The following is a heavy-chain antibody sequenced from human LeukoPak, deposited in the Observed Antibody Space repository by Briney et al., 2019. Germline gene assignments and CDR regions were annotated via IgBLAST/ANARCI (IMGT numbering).Heavy chain of an antibody. CDR2: INHSGST. CDR1: EFTFSSYS. D-gene: IGHD4-11*01. V-gene: IGHV4-34*01. Sequence: GSLRLSCAASEFTFSSYSMNWIRQPPGKGLEWIGEINHSGSTNYNPSLKSRVTISVDTSKNQFSLKLSSVTAADTAVYYCARGLTRPNYWGQGTLVTVSS. J-gene: IGHJ4*02. CDR3: ARGLTRPNY.